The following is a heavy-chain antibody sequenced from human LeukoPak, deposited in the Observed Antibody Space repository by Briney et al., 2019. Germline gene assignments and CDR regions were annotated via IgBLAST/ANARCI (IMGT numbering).Heavy chain of an antibody. CDR3: ARGRGSSGRYAY. V-gene: IGHV4-34*01. CDR2: INHSGST. Sequence: PSETLSLTCAVYGGSFSGYYWSWIRQPPGKGLEWIGEINHSGSTNYNPSLKSRVTISVDTSKNQFSLKLSSVTAADTAVYYCARGRGSSGRYAYWGQGTLVTVSS. J-gene: IGHJ4*02. CDR1: GGSFSGYY. D-gene: IGHD6-19*01.